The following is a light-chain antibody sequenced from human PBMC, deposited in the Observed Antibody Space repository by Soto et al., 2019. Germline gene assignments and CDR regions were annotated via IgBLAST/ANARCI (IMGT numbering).Light chain of an antibody. J-gene: IGKJ1*01. CDR1: QRISSN. CDR2: GAS. Sequence: EIVLTQSPATLSLSPGERATLSCRASQRISSNLSWYQQKPGQAPRLLIYGASTRATGIPARFSGSGSGTEFTLTISSLQSEDFAVYYCQQYNNWPQTFGQGTTVDIK. CDR3: QQYNNWPQT. V-gene: IGKV3-15*01.